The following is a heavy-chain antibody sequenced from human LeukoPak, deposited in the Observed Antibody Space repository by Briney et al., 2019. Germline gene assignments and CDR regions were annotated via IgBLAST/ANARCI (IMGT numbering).Heavy chain of an antibody. CDR2: ISSSSSTT. V-gene: IGHV3-48*01. CDR1: GFTFSSYN. J-gene: IGHJ4*02. CDR3: AKQRMATITVDY. Sequence: GGSLRLSCAASGFTFSSYNMNWVRQAPGKGLEWVSYISSSSSTTYYADSVKGRFTISRDNSKNTLYLQMNSLRAEDTAVYYCAKQRMATITVDYWGQGTLVTVSS. D-gene: IGHD5-24*01.